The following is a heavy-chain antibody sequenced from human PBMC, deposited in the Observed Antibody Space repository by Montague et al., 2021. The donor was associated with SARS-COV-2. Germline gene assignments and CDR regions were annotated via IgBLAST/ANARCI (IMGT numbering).Heavy chain of an antibody. CDR3: ATGPRMYGMDF. V-gene: IGHV4-30-2*06. D-gene: IGHD3-10*01. J-gene: IGHJ6*02. CDR2: IYQSGSA. Sequence: TLSLTCVVSGGSVSSGDYSWSWIRQSPGKGLEWIGYIYQSGSAYYNPSLKSRVTISIDTSNNPFSLNLRSVTAADTGLYYCATGPRMYGMDFWGQGTTVTVSS. CDR1: GGSVSSGDYS.